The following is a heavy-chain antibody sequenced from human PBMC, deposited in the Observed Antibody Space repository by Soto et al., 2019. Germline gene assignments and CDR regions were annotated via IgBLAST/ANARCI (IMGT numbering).Heavy chain of an antibody. CDR2: IKQDGSEK. D-gene: IGHD3-22*01. Sequence: GGSLRLSCAASGFTFSNYWMSWVRQAPGKGLEWVANIKQDGSEKWYVDSVKGRFTISRDNTKKSLFLQMNSLRAEDTAVYFCARGDYYDSSGPFSDAFDIWGQGTLVTVSS. J-gene: IGHJ3*02. V-gene: IGHV3-7*04. CDR1: GFTFSNYW. CDR3: ARGDYYDSSGPFSDAFDI.